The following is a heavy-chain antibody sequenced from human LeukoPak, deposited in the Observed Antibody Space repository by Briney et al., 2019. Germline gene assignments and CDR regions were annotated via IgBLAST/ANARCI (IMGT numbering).Heavy chain of an antibody. D-gene: IGHD4-17*01. CDR2: ISYDGNNK. V-gene: IGHV3-30*18. CDR3: AKEFDYGEDI. J-gene: IGHJ3*02. CDR1: GFIFSSYD. Sequence: GGSLRLSCAASGFIFSSYDMHWVRQATGKALQCVAMISYDGNNKYYADSVKGRVTISRDNSKHTLSLQMNSLRGEDTGIYYCAKEFDYGEDIWGQGTMVTVSS.